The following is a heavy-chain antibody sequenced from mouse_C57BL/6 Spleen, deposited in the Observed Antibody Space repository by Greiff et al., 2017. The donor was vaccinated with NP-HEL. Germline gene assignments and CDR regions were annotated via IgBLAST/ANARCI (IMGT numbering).Heavy chain of an antibody. CDR3: ARGDDGLCYYAMDY. J-gene: IGHJ4*01. CDR2: INPSSGYT. Sequence: VQLQQSGAELAKPGASVKLSCKASGYTFTSYWMHWVRQRPGQGLEWIGYINPSSGYTKYNQKFKDKATLTADKSSSTAYMQLSSLTYEDSAMYYCARGDDGLCYYAMDYWGQGTSVTVSS. D-gene: IGHD2-3*01. CDR1: GYTFTSYW. V-gene: IGHV1-7*01.